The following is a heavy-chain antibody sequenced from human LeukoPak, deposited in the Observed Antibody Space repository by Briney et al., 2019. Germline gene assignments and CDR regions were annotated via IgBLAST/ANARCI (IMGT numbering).Heavy chain of an antibody. CDR1: GFTFSNYA. CDR3: ARGGLNSRDPYWYFDL. D-gene: IGHD6-13*01. Sequence: PGGSLRLSCAASGFTFSNYAMSWVRQAPGKGLEWVSYIRSSSGTIYYADSVKGRFTISRDNAKNSLYLQMNSLRAEDTAVYYCARGGLNSRDPYWYFDLWGRGTLVTVSS. V-gene: IGHV3-48*04. CDR2: IRSSSGTI. J-gene: IGHJ2*01.